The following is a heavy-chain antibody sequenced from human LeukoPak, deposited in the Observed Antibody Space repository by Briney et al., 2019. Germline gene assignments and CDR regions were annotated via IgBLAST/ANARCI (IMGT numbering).Heavy chain of an antibody. CDR1: GFTFSSYG. V-gene: IGHV3-33*01. Sequence: PGRSLRLSRAASGFTFSSYGMHWVRQAPGKGLEWVAVIWYDGSNKYYADSVKGRFTISRDNSKNTLYLQMNSLRAEDTAVYYCARENRRYCSSTSCYDGMDVWGQGTTVTVSS. J-gene: IGHJ6*02. CDR3: ARENRRYCSSTSCYDGMDV. D-gene: IGHD2-2*01. CDR2: IWYDGSNK.